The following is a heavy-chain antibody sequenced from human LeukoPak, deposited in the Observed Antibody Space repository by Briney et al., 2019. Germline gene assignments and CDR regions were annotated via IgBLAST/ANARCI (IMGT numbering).Heavy chain of an antibody. Sequence: SETLSLTCTVPSGSISSYYWSWIRQSPGKGLEWVGFIYYSGNTNYNPSLKSRVTISIDTSKNQFSLKLSSVTAADTAVYYCARHGGSHFLYWGQGILVTVSS. V-gene: IGHV4-59*01. D-gene: IGHD1-26*01. CDR1: SGSISSYY. CDR2: IYYSGNT. CDR3: ARHGGSHFLY. J-gene: IGHJ4*02.